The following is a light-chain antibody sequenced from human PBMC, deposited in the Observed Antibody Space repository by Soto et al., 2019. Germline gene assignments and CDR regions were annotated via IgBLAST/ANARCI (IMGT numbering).Light chain of an antibody. CDR3: AAWDDSLYGVV. CDR2: SNN. Sequence: QSVLTQSPSASGTPGQRVTISCSGSFSNIGSNTVNWYEQLPGTAPKLLIYSNNQRPSGVPDRISGTKSGTSASLAIRGLQSDDEADYYCAAWDDSLYGVVFGGGTKLTVL. J-gene: IGLJ2*01. CDR1: FSNIGSNT. V-gene: IGLV1-44*01.